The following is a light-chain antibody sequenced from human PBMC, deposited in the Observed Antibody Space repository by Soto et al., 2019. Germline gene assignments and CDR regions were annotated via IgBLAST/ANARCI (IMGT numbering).Light chain of an antibody. V-gene: IGKV1-39*01. CDR3: QQSYSTQFT. Sequence: DIQMTQSPSSLSASVGDRVTITCRASQSISSYLNWYQQKPGKAPKLLIYAASSLQSGVPSRFSGSGSGTDFTLTISSLQPEDFAPYYCQQSYSTQFTFGPGTKVDIK. CDR2: AAS. J-gene: IGKJ3*01. CDR1: QSISSY.